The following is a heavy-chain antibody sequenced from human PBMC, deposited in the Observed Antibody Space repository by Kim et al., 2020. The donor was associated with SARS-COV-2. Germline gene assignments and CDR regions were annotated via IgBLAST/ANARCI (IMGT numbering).Heavy chain of an antibody. D-gene: IGHD1-26*01. CDR1: GFTFSSYG. CDR3: ARGGGGFLDY. J-gene: IGHJ4*02. Sequence: GGSLRLSCAASGFTFSSYGMLWVRQAPGTGLEYISSINPNGGTTYYANSVKGRFTISRDDSKKTLYVQMDSLTVEDMAVYYCARGGGGFLDYWGQGILVTVSS. V-gene: IGHV3-64*01. CDR2: INPNGGTT.